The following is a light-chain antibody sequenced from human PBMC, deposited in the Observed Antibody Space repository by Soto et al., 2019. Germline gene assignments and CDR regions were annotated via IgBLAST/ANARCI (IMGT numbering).Light chain of an antibody. CDR2: ASS. J-gene: IGKJ5*01. CDR3: QLYGIPPK. CDR1: QSRGSNF. V-gene: IGKV3-20*01. Sequence: IVVPRSPAPPLFSPRESAILSCKTSQSRGSNFLAWYQHKPGQAPRLLIYASSNRATGIPDRFSGSASGTDFTLTINRLEPEDCAVYYCQLYGIPPKFGQGTRLEIK.